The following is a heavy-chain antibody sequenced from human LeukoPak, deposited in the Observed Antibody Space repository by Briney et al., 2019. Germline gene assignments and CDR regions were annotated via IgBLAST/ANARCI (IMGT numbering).Heavy chain of an antibody. D-gene: IGHD3-10*01. J-gene: IGHJ4*02. V-gene: IGHV1-2*02. CDR2: INPNSGGT. CDR3: ARGLGSFGLVPGADY. Sequence: ASVKVSCKASEYTFTGYYMHWVRQAPGQGLEWMGWINPNSGGTNYAQKFQGRVTMTRDTTITTAYMELNGLRSDDTAVYYCARGLGSFGLVPGADYWGQGTLVTVSS. CDR1: EYTFTGYY.